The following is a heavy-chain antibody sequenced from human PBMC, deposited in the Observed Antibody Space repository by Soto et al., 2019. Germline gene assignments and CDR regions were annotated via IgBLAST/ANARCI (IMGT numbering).Heavy chain of an antibody. CDR1: GYSFTSYW. V-gene: IGHV5-51*01. J-gene: IGHJ5*02. CDR2: IYPGDSDT. CDR3: ARQPPPGHDSSGYYSIWFDP. D-gene: IGHD3-22*01. Sequence: GESLKISCKGSGYSFTSYWIGWVRQMPGKGLEWMGIIYPGDSDTRYSPSFQGQVTISADKSISTAYLQWSSLKASDTAMYYCARQPPPGHDSSGYYSIWFDPWGQGTLVTVSS.